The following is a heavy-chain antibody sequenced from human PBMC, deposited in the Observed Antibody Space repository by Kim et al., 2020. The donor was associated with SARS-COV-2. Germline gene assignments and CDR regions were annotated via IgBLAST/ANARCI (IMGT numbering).Heavy chain of an antibody. CDR3: ARLDGGQQLTRSYYYYYGMDV. Sequence: SETLSLTCTVSGGSISSSSYYWGWIRQPPGKGLEWIGSIYYSGSTYYNPSLKSRVTISVDTSKNQFSLKLSSVTAADTAVYYCARLDGGQQLTRSYYYYYGMDVWGQGTTVTVSS. CDR2: IYYSGST. D-gene: IGHD6-13*01. J-gene: IGHJ6*02. CDR1: GGSISSSSYY. V-gene: IGHV4-39*01.